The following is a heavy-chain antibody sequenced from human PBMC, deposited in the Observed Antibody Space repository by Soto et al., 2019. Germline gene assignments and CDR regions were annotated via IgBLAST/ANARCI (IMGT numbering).Heavy chain of an antibody. CDR2: IKSKTDGGTT. J-gene: IGHJ3*02. D-gene: IGHD6-19*01. CDR1: GFTVTNAW. V-gene: IGHV3-15*01. Sequence: NPGGSLRLSCAASGFTVTNAWMNWVRQAPGKXLEWVGRIKSKTDGGTTDFPAPVKGRFTISRDDSKNTLYLQMSSLKTEDTAMYYCTKEMRHSSGWYGAFDIWGQGIMVTVSS. CDR3: TKEMRHSSGWYGAFDI.